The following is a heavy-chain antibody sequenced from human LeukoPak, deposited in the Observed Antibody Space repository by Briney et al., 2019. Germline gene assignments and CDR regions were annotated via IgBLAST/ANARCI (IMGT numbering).Heavy chain of an antibody. V-gene: IGHV1-24*01. CDR1: GYTLTELS. D-gene: IGHD3-22*01. J-gene: IGHJ4*02. CDR2: FDPEDGET. Sequence: GASVKVSCKVSGYTLTELSMHWVRQAPGKGLEWMGGFDPEDGETIYAQKFQGRVTMTEDTSTDTAYMELSSLRSEDAAVYYCATSRWGTYYYDSSGYYGLEYWGQGTLVTVSS. CDR3: ATSRWGTYYYDSSGYYGLEY.